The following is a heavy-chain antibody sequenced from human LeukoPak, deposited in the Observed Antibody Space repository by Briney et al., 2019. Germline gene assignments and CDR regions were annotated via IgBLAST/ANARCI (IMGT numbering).Heavy chain of an antibody. J-gene: IGHJ4*02. Sequence: GGSLRPSCTASGFTFSSYWMHWVRQAPGKGLVWVSRINSDGRSTIYADSVKGRFTISRENAKNAMYLPMNRLRTEDTAVYYCCSGSYYGGVWGFDYWGQGSLVTVSS. D-gene: IGHD1-26*01. V-gene: IGHV3-74*01. CDR1: GFTFSSYW. CDR2: INSDGRST. CDR3: CSGSYYGGVWGFDY.